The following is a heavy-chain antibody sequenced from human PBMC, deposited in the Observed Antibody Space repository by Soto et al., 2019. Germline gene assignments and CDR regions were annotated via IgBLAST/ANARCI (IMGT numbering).Heavy chain of an antibody. CDR3: AKERVRFLDA. CDR1: GFSFDDFA. V-gene: IGHV3-9*01. D-gene: IGHD3-3*01. J-gene: IGHJ5*02. CDR2: ITWNSVST. Sequence: QLVESGGGLVQPGGSLRLSCVASGFSFDDFAMHWVRQAPGKGLEWISGITWNSVSTDYVNSVKGRFTGSRENVKNSLYLQMSSLTTEDTALYFCAKERVRFLDAWGQGTLVTVSS.